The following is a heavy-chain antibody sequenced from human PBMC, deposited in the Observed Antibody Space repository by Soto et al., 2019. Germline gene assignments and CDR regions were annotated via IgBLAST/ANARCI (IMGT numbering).Heavy chain of an antibody. V-gene: IGHV1-69*13. CDR1: GGTFSSSA. D-gene: IGHD6-13*01. J-gene: IGHJ3*02. Sequence: SVKVSCKASGGTFSSSAISWLRQAPGQGLEWMGGIIPIFGTANYAQKFQGRVTITADESTSTAYMELSSLRSEDTAVYYCARDRLYSSSWYTQAGAFDIWGQGTMVTVSS. CDR3: ARDRLYSSSWYTQAGAFDI. CDR2: IIPIFGTA.